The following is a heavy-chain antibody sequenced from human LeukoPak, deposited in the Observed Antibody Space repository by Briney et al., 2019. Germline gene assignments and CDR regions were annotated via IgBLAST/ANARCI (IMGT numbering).Heavy chain of an antibody. D-gene: IGHD6-19*01. CDR1: GFTFSSYA. Sequence: GGSLRLSCAASGFTFSSYAMSWVRQAPGKGLEWVSAISGSGGSTYYADSVKGRFTISRDKSKNTLYLQMNSLRAEDTAVYYCAKDSGWVLYYYYYMDVWGKGTTVTVSS. V-gene: IGHV3-23*01. CDR2: ISGSGGST. CDR3: AKDSGWVLYYYYYMDV. J-gene: IGHJ6*03.